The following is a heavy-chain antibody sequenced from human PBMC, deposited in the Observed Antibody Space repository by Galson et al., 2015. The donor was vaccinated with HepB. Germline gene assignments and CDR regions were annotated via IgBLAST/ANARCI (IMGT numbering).Heavy chain of an antibody. D-gene: IGHD2-8*02. CDR3: ARDSGGVFEY. CDR1: GFTFSSYA. J-gene: IGHJ4*02. CDR2: ISYDGSIK. Sequence: SLRLSCAASGFTFSSYAMHWVRQAPGKGLEWVAVISYDGSIKYYADSVKGRFTISRDNSKNTLYLQMSSLRAEDTAAYYCARDSGGVFEYWGQGTLVTVSS. V-gene: IGHV3-30-3*01.